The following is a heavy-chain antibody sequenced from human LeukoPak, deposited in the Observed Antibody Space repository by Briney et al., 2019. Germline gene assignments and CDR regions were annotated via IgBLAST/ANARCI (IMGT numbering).Heavy chain of an antibody. J-gene: IGHJ6*03. CDR3: ARVVIQLWIYYMDV. V-gene: IGHV1-18*01. Sequence: GASVKVSCKASGYTFTSYGISWVRQAPGQGLEWMGWISAYNGNTNYAQKLQGRVTMTTDTSTSTAYMELRSLRSDDTAVYYCARVVIQLWIYYMDVWGKGTTVTISS. D-gene: IGHD5-18*01. CDR2: ISAYNGNT. CDR1: GYTFTSYG.